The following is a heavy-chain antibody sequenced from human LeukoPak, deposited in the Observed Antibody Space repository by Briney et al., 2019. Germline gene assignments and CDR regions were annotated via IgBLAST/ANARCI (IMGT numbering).Heavy chain of an antibody. CDR2: INSDGSST. CDR3: ASGYSSGWYGGGTDY. V-gene: IGHV3-74*01. D-gene: IGHD6-19*01. J-gene: IGHJ4*02. Sequence: PGGSLRLSCAASGFNFASNWMHWVRQAPGKGLVWVSRINSDGSSTSYADSVKGRFTVSRDNAKNTLYLQMNSLRAEDTAVYYCASGYSSGWYGGGTDYWGQGTLVTVSS. CDR1: GFNFASNW.